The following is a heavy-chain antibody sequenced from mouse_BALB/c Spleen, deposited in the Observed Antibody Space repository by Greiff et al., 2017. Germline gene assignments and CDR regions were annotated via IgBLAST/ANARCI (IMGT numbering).Heavy chain of an antibody. CDR2: ISSGGSYT. Sequence: EVKLMESGGGLVKPGGSLKLSCAASGFTFSSYAMSWVRQSPEKRLEWVAEISSGGSYTYYPDTVTGRFTISRDNAKNTLYLEMSSLRSEDTAMYYCARGRYGNYRAMDYWGQGTSVTVSS. J-gene: IGHJ4*01. CDR1: GFTFSSYA. V-gene: IGHV5-9-4*01. CDR3: ARGRYGNYRAMDY. D-gene: IGHD2-10*02.